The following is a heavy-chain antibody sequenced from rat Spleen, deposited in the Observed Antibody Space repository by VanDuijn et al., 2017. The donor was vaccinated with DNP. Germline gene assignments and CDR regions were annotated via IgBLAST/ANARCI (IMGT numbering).Heavy chain of an antibody. CDR3: TTHGSIATISTGAMDV. V-gene: IGHV5-7*01. CDR2: ISFDGSSS. CDR1: GFTFSDYN. Sequence: EVQLVESGGGLVQPGRSLKLSCAASGFTFSDYNMAWVRQAPKKGLEWVTTISFDGSSSFYGDSVTGRFTISRDNAKSTLYLQMDSLRSEDTATYYCTTHGSIATISTGAMDVWGQGTSVTVSS. D-gene: IGHD1-2*01. J-gene: IGHJ4*01.